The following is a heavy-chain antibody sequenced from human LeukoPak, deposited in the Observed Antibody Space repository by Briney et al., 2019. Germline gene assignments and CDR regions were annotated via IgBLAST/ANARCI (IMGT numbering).Heavy chain of an antibody. CDR1: GGSISSSSYY. Sequence: PSETLSLTCTVSGGSISSSSYYWGWIRQPPGKGLEWIGSIYYSGSTYYNPSLKGRVTISVDTSKNQFSLKLSSVTAADTAVYYCARQSIGSSSSWYRAGNWFDPWGQGTLVTVSS. CDR3: ARQSIGSSSSWYRAGNWFDP. CDR2: IYYSGST. J-gene: IGHJ5*02. V-gene: IGHV4-39*01. D-gene: IGHD6-13*01.